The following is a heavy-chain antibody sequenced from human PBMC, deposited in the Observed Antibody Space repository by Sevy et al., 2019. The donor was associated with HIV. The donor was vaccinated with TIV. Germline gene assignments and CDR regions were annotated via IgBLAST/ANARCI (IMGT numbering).Heavy chain of an antibody. CDR3: ARESGYSSGWNLDNWFDP. CDR1: GFIFSSYG. D-gene: IGHD6-19*01. CDR2: IWHDGGNK. Sequence: GGSLRLSCPASGFIFSSYGMHWVRQAPGKGLEWVAVIWHDGGNKYNADSVKGRFTISRDNSKNTLYLQMNSLRAEDTAVYYCARESGYSSGWNLDNWFDPWGQGTLVTVSS. J-gene: IGHJ5*02. V-gene: IGHV3-33*01.